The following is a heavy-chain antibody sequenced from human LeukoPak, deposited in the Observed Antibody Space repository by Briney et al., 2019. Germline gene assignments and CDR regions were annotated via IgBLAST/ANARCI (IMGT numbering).Heavy chain of an antibody. CDR2: ISWNSGSI. V-gene: IGHV3-9*01. D-gene: IGHD6-19*01. Sequence: PGGSLRLSCAAAGFTFDDYAMHWVRQAPGKGLEWVSGISWNSGSIGYADSVKGRFTISRDNAKNSLYLQMNSLRAEDTALYYCAKDIFNLAGFDYWGQGTLVTVSS. CDR3: AKDIFNLAGFDY. J-gene: IGHJ4*02. CDR1: GFTFDDYA.